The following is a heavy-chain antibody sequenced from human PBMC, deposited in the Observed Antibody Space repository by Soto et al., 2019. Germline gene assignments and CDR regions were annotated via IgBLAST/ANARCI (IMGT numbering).Heavy chain of an antibody. CDR3: ARLYDSSGYWFDP. D-gene: IGHD3-22*01. J-gene: IGHJ5*02. CDR2: IYYSGST. CDR1: GGSISSGGYY. V-gene: IGHV4-31*03. Sequence: TLSLTCTVSGGSISSGGYYWSWIRQHPGKGLEWIGYIYYSGSTYYNPSLKSRVTISVDTSKNQFSLKLSSATAADTAVYYCARLYDSSGYWFDPWGQGTLVTVSS.